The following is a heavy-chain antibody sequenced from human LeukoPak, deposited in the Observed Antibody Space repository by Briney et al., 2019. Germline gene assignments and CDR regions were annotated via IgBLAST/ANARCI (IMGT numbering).Heavy chain of an antibody. D-gene: IGHD5-18*01. Sequence: ASETVSCKSSGYTGTSYGFSWVRQAPRQGHEWMGWMSASNGNRNYAQKLQGRVSMNTDTSTSTAYLELRSLRSDDTAVYYCARDGRRGWIQLRIDYWGQGTLVTVSS. CDR3: ARDGRRGWIQLRIDY. CDR2: MSASNGNR. J-gene: IGHJ4*02. V-gene: IGHV1-18*01. CDR1: GYTGTSYG.